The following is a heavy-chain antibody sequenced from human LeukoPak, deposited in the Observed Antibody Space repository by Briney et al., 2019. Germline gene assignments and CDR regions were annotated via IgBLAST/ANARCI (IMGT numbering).Heavy chain of an antibody. V-gene: IGHV3-33*01. J-gene: IGHJ6*04. Sequence: GGSLRLSCAASGFTFSSYAMHWVRQASGKGLEWVALIWYDGSSKFYADSVKGRFTISRDDAKNSLFLQMNSLRVEDTAVYYCARDAGGSMDVWGKGTTVTVSS. CDR1: GFTFSSYA. CDR3: ARDAGGSMDV. D-gene: IGHD3-10*01. CDR2: IWYDGSSK.